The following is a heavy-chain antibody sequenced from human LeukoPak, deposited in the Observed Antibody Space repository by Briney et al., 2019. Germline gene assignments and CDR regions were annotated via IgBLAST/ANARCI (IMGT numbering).Heavy chain of an antibody. V-gene: IGHV1-8*01. Sequence: ASVKVSCKASGYTFTSYDINWVRQATGQGLEWMGWMNPNSGNTGYAQKFQGRVTMTRNTSISTAYMELSSLRSEDTAVYYCARSGVAVTTEDYWGQGTLVTVSS. CDR2: MNPNSGNT. CDR3: ARSGVAVTTEDY. J-gene: IGHJ4*02. CDR1: GYTFTSYD. D-gene: IGHD4-17*01.